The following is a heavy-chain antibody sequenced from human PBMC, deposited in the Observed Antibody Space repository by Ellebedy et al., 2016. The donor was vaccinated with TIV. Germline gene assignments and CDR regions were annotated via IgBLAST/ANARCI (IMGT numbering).Heavy chain of an antibody. J-gene: IGHJ4*02. D-gene: IGHD4-17*01. CDR3: AADYGDYVAED. CDR1: GGTFSNYA. Sequence: AASVKVSCKASGGTFSNYAISWVRQAPGQGLEGMGRINLLRGVASYAQKFQGRVTIIADTGTSTDYIELSSLTYEDTAVYYCAADYGDYVAEDWGQGTLITVSS. V-gene: IGHV1-69*04. CDR2: INLLRGVA.